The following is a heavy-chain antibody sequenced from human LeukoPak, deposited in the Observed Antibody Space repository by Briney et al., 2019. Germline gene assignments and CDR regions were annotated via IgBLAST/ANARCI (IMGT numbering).Heavy chain of an antibody. D-gene: IGHD1-26*01. J-gene: IGHJ4*02. CDR3: ARSVGATSNYFDY. CDR2: IYYSGST. V-gene: IGHV4-39*01. Sequence: SETLSLTCTVSGGSISSSSYYWGWLRQPPGKGLEWIGSIYYSGSTYYNPSLKSRVSISVDTSKNQFSLKLSSVTAADTAVYYCARSVGATSNYFDYWGQGTLVTVSS. CDR1: GGSISSSSYY.